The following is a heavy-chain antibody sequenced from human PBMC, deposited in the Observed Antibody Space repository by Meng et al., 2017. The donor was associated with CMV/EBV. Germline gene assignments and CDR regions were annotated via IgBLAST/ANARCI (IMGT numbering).Heavy chain of an antibody. CDR1: GWSFSGYY. CDR2: INHSGST. Sequence: SDTLSPTCAVYGWSFSGYYWSWIRQPPGKGLEWIGEINHSGSTNYNPSLKSRVTISVDTSKNQFSLKLSSVTAADTAVYYCARTAMVTRGYPFDYWGQGTLVTVSS. J-gene: IGHJ4*02. CDR3: ARTAMVTRGYPFDY. V-gene: IGHV4-34*01. D-gene: IGHD5-18*01.